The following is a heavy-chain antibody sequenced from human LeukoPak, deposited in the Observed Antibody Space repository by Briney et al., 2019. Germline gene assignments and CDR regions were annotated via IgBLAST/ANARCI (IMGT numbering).Heavy chain of an antibody. CDR2: ISSSGSTI. CDR1: GFTFSSYW. V-gene: IGHV3-48*04. CDR3: ARSPRGYSFYFDY. Sequence: GGSLRLSCAASGFTFSSYWMNWVRQAPGKGLEWVSYISSSGSTIYYADSVKGRFTISRGNAKNSLYLQMNSLRAEDTAVYYCARSPRGYSFYFDYWGQGTLVTVSS. D-gene: IGHD3-22*01. J-gene: IGHJ4*02.